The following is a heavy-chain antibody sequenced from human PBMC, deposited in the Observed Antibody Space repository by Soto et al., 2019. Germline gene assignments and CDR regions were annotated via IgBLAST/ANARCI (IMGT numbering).Heavy chain of an antibody. D-gene: IGHD2-2*01. V-gene: IGHV5-10-1*01. CDR3: ARRYCSSTQCTRKYYAMDV. CDR2: IDPSDSYT. CDR1: GYIFTSYW. J-gene: IGHJ6*02. Sequence: GESLKISCKGSGYIFTSYWISWMRQMPGKGLEWMGRIDPSDSYTNYSPSFQGHVTMSTDKSMSTAYLQWSSLKASDTAMYYCARRYCSSTQCTRKYYAMDVWGQGNTVTVSS.